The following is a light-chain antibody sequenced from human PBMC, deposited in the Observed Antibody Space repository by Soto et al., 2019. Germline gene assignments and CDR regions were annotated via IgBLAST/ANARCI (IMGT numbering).Light chain of an antibody. CDR2: GAS. CDR1: QSVSSSY. Sequence: EIVLTQSPGTLSLSPGERATLSCRASQSVSSSYLAWYQQKPGQAPMLLIYGASSSATGVPDRFSGGGSATDFSLTISRLEPEDVAVYYYQQYGSAPWTFGQGTKVEIK. V-gene: IGKV3-20*01. CDR3: QQYGSAPWT. J-gene: IGKJ1*01.